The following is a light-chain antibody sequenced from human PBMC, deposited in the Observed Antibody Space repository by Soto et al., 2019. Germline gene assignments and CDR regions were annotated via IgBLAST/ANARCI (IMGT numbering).Light chain of an antibody. CDR3: QQYGSSPRT. J-gene: IGKJ1*01. V-gene: IGKV3-20*01. Sequence: EIVSTQSPGTLSLSPGERATLSCRASQSVSSSYLAWYQQKPGQAPRLVIYGASSRATGIPDRFSGSGSGTDFTLTISRLEPEDFAVYYCQQYGSSPRTFGQGTK. CDR2: GAS. CDR1: QSVSSSY.